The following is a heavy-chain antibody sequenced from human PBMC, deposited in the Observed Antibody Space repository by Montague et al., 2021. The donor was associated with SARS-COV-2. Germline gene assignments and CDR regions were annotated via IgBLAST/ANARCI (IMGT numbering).Heavy chain of an antibody. V-gene: IGHV4-34*01. Sequence: SETLSLTCAVYGGSFSGYYWSWIRQPPGKGLEWIGEINHSGSTNYNPSLKSRVTISVDTSKNQSSLKLSSVTAADTAVYYCARGSRVDYDYYYGMDVWGQGTTVTVSS. CDR2: INHSGST. CDR1: GGSFSGYY. CDR3: ARGSRVDYDYYYGMDV. J-gene: IGHJ6*02.